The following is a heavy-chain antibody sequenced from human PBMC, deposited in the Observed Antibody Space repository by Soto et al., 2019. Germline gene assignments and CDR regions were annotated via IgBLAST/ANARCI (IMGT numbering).Heavy chain of an antibody. CDR3: ARGPVVPAATGAFDI. CDR2: INHSGST. D-gene: IGHD2-2*01. V-gene: IGHV4-34*01. J-gene: IGHJ3*02. Sequence: SETLSLTCAVYGGSFSVYYWSWIRHPPGKGLEWIGEINHSGSTNYNPSLKSRVTISVDTSKNQFSLKLSSVTAADTAVYYCARGPVVPAATGAFDIWGQGTMVTVSS. CDR1: GGSFSVYY.